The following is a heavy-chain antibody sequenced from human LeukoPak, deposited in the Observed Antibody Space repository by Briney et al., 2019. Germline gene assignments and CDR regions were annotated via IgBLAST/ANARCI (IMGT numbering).Heavy chain of an antibody. CDR3: ARETLDSSGYEGYYWFDP. J-gene: IGHJ5*02. CDR1: GFTFSSYS. V-gene: IGHV3-21*01. CDR2: ISSSSSYI. D-gene: IGHD3-22*01. Sequence: PGGSLRLSCAASGFTFSSYSMNCVRQAPGKGLEWVSSISSSSSYIYYADSVKGRFTISRDNAKNSLYLQMNSLRAEDTAVYYCARETLDSSGYEGYYWFDPWGQGTLVTVSS.